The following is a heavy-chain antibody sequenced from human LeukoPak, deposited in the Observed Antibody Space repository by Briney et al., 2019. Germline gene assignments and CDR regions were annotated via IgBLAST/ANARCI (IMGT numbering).Heavy chain of an antibody. V-gene: IGHV3-23*01. CDR1: GFTFSSYA. CDR2: ISGSGGST. J-gene: IGHJ4*02. D-gene: IGHD3-9*01. CDR3: AKWAKENYDILTGWGY. Sequence: GGSLRLSCAASGFTFSSYAMSWVRQAPGKGLEWVSGISGSGGSTYYADSVKGRFTISRDNSKNTLYVQMNSLRAEDTAVYYCAKWAKENYDILTGWGYWGQGTLVTVSS.